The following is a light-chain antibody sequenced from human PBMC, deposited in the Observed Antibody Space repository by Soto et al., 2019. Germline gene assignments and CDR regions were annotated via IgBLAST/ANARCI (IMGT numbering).Light chain of an antibody. CDR3: QQSYSLLT. Sequence: DIVLRQSPATLSMSPGEGATLSCRASQSIDNFLAWYQHKPGQPPRLLIYDASKRATGVPARFSGRGSGTHFTLTISSLEPEDFAFYYCQQSYSLLTFGPGTKVDL. V-gene: IGKV3-11*01. CDR2: DAS. CDR1: QSIDNF. J-gene: IGKJ3*01.